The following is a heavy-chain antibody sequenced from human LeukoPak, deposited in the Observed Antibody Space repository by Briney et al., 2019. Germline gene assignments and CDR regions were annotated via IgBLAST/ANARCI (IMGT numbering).Heavy chain of an antibody. CDR1: GYTFTNYW. V-gene: IGHV5-51*01. Sequence: GESLRISCQGSGYTFTNYWIGWVRQMPGKGLECMGIIYAGDSDTKYSPSLQGQVTFSVDKSINTAYLQWSSLKASDTAMYYCARPGSGTNWFDPWGQGTLVTVSS. D-gene: IGHD7-27*01. J-gene: IGHJ5*02. CDR3: ARPGSGTNWFDP. CDR2: IYAGDSDT.